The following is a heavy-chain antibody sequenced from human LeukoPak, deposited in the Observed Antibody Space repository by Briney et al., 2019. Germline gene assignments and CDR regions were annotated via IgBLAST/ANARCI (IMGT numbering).Heavy chain of an antibody. CDR2: IYPGDSDT. CDR1: GYSFTNYW. CDR3: ARHAYGSGSYPKYYYYYYMDV. Sequence: GESLKISCKASGYSFTNYWIAWVRQMPGKGLEWMGIIYPGDSDTRYNPSFQGQVTISADKSISTAYLHLSSLRASDTAMYYCARHAYGSGSYPKYYYYYYMDVWGKGTTVTISS. D-gene: IGHD3-10*01. V-gene: IGHV5-51*01. J-gene: IGHJ6*03.